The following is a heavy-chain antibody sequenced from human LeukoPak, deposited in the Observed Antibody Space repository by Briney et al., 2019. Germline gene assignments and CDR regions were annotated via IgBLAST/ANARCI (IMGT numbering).Heavy chain of an antibody. J-gene: IGHJ2*01. CDR2: IYYSGST. Sequence: SETLSLTCTVSGGSISSSSYYWGWIRQPPGKGLEWIGSIYYSGSTNYNPSLKSRVIISIDTSKNQFSLKLSSVTAADTAVYYCARSLEYGYNSSWY. CDR1: GGSISSSSYY. CDR3: ARSLEYGYNSSWY. D-gene: IGHD6-13*01. V-gene: IGHV4-39*07.